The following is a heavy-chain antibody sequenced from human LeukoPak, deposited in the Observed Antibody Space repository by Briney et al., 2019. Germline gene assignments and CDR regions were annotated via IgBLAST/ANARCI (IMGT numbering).Heavy chain of an antibody. CDR1: GFTFSSYA. D-gene: IGHD2-2*01. CDR2: ISGSGGST. V-gene: IGHV3-23*01. CDR3: ASRGSVVPAASGAFDI. Sequence: GGSLRLSCAASGFTFSSYAMSWVRQAPGKGLEWVSAISGSGGSTYYADSVKGRFTISRDNSKNTLYLQMNSLRAEDTAVYYCASRGSVVPAASGAFDIWGQGTMVTVSS. J-gene: IGHJ3*02.